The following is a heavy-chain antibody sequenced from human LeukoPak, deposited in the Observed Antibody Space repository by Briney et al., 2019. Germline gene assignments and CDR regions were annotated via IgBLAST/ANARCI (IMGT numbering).Heavy chain of an antibody. CDR2: IIPILGIA. CDR1: GGTFSSYA. CDR3: AKSGRPYYYYYYGMDV. V-gene: IGHV1-69*04. J-gene: IGHJ6*02. D-gene: IGHD2-15*01. Sequence: SVKVSCKASGGTFSSYAISWVRQAPGQGLEWMGRIIPILGIANYAQKFQGRVTITADKSTSTAYMELSSLRSEDTAVYYCAKSGRPYYYYYYGMDVWGQGTTVTVSS.